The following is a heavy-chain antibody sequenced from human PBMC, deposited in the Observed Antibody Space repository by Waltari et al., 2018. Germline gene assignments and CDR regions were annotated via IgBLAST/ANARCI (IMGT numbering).Heavy chain of an antibody. D-gene: IGHD3-3*01. V-gene: IGHV3-9*03. CDR3: AKGHISNDFWSGSLDF. CDR1: GFTFDDSS. Sequence: EVQVVESGGGLVQPGRSLRLSCAASGFTFDDSSIHWVRQAPGKGLEWVSGISWNSGSIGYADSVKGRFTISRDNAKNSLYLQMNSLRAEDMALYYCAKGHISNDFWSGSLDFWGQGTLVTVSS. CDR2: ISWNSGSI. J-gene: IGHJ4*02.